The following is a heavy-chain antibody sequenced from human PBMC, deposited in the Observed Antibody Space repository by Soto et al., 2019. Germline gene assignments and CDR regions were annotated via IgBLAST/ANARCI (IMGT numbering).Heavy chain of an antibody. CDR2: INSSGST. CDR3: ACKKGGLRRVYGMDF. V-gene: IGHV4-59*01. D-gene: IGHD5-12*01. Sequence: PSETLSLTCTVSCGSFSGYSWRWLRQTPGKGLECIGDINSSGSTHYNPPLNSRVPLSVDTSKTQSPRKLSSGTAADTAVYYCACKKGGLRRVYGMDFRGLGTTVSVS. CDR1: CGSFSGYS. J-gene: IGHJ6*02.